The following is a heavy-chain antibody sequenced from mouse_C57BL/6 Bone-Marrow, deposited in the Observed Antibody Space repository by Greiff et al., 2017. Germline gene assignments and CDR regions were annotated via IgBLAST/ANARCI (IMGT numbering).Heavy chain of an antibody. CDR3: ARRAPFYYGNSYYFDY. Sequence: VQLQQPGAELVKPGASVKLSCKASGYTFTSYWMHWVKQRPGQGLEWIGMIHPNSGSTNYNEKFQSKATLTVDKSSSTAYMQLSSLPSEDSAVYYCARRAPFYYGNSYYFDYWGQGTTLTVAS. J-gene: IGHJ2*01. CDR1: GYTFTSYW. D-gene: IGHD2-1*01. CDR2: IHPNSGST. V-gene: IGHV1-64*01.